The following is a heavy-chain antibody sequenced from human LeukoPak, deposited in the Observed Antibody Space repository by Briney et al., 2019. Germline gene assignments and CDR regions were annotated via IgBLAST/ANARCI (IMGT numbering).Heavy chain of an antibody. CDR1: GGTFSSYA. V-gene: IGHV1-69*13. J-gene: IGHJ3*02. CDR2: IIPIFGTA. CDR3: ARPKLSGVFHAFDI. D-gene: IGHD7-27*01. Sequence: GASVKVSCKASGGTFSSYAISWVRQAPGQGLEWMGGIIPIFGTANYAQKFQGRVTITADESTSTAYMELSSLRSEDTAVYYCARPKLSGVFHAFDIWGQGTMVTVSS.